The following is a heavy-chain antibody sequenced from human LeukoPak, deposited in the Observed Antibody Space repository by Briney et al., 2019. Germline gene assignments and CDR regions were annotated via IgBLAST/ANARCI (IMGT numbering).Heavy chain of an antibody. V-gene: IGHV4-30-2*01. J-gene: IGHJ4*02. Sequence: SQTLSLTCAGSGDSISSGGYSWSWIRQPPGKGLEWIGYIYHSGSTYYNPSLKSRVTISVDRSKNQFSLKLSSVTAADTAVYYCARAMLNYFDYWGQGTLVTVSS. CDR2: IYHSGST. CDR1: GDSISSGGYS. D-gene: IGHD2-8*01. CDR3: ARAMLNYFDY.